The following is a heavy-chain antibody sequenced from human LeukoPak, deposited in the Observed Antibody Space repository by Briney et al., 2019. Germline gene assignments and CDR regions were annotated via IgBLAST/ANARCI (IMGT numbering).Heavy chain of an antibody. J-gene: IGHJ4*02. CDR3: ARVDSSSSLVFDYFDY. D-gene: IGHD6-6*01. V-gene: IGHV3-21*01. CDR2: ISSSGTYI. CDR1: RFTFSAYS. Sequence: GGSLRLSCVASRFTFSAYSVNWVRQAPGKGLEWVSSISSSGTYIYYADSMKGRFTISRDNAKNSLYLQMNSLRAEDTAVYYCARVDSSSSLVFDYFDYWGQGTLVTVSS.